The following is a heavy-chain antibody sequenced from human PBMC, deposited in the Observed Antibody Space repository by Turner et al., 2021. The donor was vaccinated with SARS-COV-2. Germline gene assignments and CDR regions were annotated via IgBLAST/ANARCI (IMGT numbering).Heavy chain of an antibody. V-gene: IGHV4-59*01. CDR3: ARGFDY. J-gene: IGHJ4*02. CDR1: GDSISSYY. Sequence: QVQLQESGPGLVKHSETLSLTCPVSGDSISSYYWLWIRQPPGKGLEWIEYNYSSGSTNYNPSHKNRVTISVDTSKNHFSLKVNSVAAEDTAVYYCARGFDYWGQGTLVTVSS. CDR2: NYSSGST.